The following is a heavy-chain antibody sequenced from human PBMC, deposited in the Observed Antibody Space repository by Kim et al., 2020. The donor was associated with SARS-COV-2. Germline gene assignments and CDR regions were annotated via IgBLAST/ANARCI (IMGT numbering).Heavy chain of an antibody. CDR3: ARALGYCSSTSCYLFDY. D-gene: IGHD2-2*01. Sequence: SETLSLTCTVSGGSISSSSYYWGWIRQPPGKGLEWIGSIYYSGSTYYNPSLKSRVTISVDTSKNQFSLKLSSVTAADTAVYYCARALGYCSSTSCYLFDYWGQVTLVTVSS. V-gene: IGHV4-39*01. CDR1: GGSISSSSYY. CDR2: IYYSGST. J-gene: IGHJ4*02.